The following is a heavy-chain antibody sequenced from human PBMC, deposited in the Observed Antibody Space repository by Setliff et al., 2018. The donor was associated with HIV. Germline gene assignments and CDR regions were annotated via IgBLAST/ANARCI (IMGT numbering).Heavy chain of an antibody. CDR2: ISYDGSNK. J-gene: IGHJ1*01. V-gene: IGHV3-30*03. D-gene: IGHD3-10*01. CDR1: GFTFNNYA. Sequence: PGESLKISCAASGFTFNNYAMHWVRQAPGKGLEWVSVISYDGSNKYYAESVKGRFTISRDNSRNTLYLHMSSLRTEDTAVYYCARESYLYGSGSYPTYFQHCGQGTLVTVSS. CDR3: ARESYLYGSGSYPTYFQH.